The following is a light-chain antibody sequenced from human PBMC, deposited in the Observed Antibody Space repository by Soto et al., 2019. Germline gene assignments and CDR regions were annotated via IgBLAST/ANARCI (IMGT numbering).Light chain of an antibody. CDR1: QAITND. J-gene: IGKJ1*01. V-gene: IGKV1-17*01. CDR3: LQHNSYPRT. Sequence: DIQMTQSPSSLSASVGDRVTITCRPSQAITNDLSWYQQKPGEPPKRLIYAASTLHSGVPSRFSGSGSGTEFTLTISSLQPEDFATYFCLQHNSYPRTFGQGTKVEIK. CDR2: AAS.